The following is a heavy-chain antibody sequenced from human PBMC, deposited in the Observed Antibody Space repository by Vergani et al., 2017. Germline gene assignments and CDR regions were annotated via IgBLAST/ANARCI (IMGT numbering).Heavy chain of an antibody. CDR1: GDAISRDTYS. J-gene: IGHJ5*02. Sequence: QLQLQESDSRLVNPSQTLSLTCTLSGDAISRDTYSWNWVRQPPGKPMEWIGSVYYSGTTYYNPSRGGRVTMSIDKSRNHFSLTLTSVTATDTAVYYCARGLYSSSRLSWFDPWGQGTLVTVSS. CDR2: VYYSGTT. V-gene: IGHV4-30-2*01. CDR3: ARGLYSSSRLSWFDP. D-gene: IGHD6-13*01.